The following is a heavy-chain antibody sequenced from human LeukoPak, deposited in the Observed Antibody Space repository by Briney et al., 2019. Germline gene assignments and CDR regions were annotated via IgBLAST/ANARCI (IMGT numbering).Heavy chain of an antibody. CDR3: ARRNYGGTLEY. J-gene: IGHJ4*02. CDR1: GGSLTSGSYY. CDR2: IYSGGGT. Sequence: PSETLSLTCTVSGGSLTSGSYYWAWIRQPPGQGLEWIGSIYSGGGTFYHPSLRTRVTISVDTSQKQFSLTLPSVTAADTAVYYCARRNYGGTLEYWGQGTLVTVSS. D-gene: IGHD4-17*01. V-gene: IGHV4-39*01.